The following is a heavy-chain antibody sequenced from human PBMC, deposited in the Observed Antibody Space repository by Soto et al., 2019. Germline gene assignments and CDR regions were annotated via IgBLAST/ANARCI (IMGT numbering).Heavy chain of an antibody. CDR1: GFTFSGSA. D-gene: IGHD3-3*01. Sequence: EVQLVESGGGLVQPGGSLKLSCAASGFTFSGSAMHWVRQASGKGLEWVGRIRSKANNYATAYGASVKGRFTISRDDSKTPAYLQMNSLKTEDTAVYYCSRQASDFWSGKPQYYMDVWGKGTTVTVS. CDR2: IRSKANNYAT. CDR3: SRQASDFWSGKPQYYMDV. J-gene: IGHJ6*03. V-gene: IGHV3-73*01.